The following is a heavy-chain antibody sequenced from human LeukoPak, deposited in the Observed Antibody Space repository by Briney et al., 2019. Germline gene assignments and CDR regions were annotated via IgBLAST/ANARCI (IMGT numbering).Heavy chain of an antibody. V-gene: IGHV3-74*01. D-gene: IGHD1-26*01. CDR1: AFTFNTYW. CDR3: ARGAKWAYYFDY. CDR2: INGDESST. Sequence: GGSLRLSCAASAFTFNTYWMHWVRQVPGRGLEWVSRINGDESSTNYADSVKGRFTISRDNARDTLYLHMNSLTAEDTAVYYCARGAKWAYYFDYWGQGTLVTVSS. J-gene: IGHJ4*02.